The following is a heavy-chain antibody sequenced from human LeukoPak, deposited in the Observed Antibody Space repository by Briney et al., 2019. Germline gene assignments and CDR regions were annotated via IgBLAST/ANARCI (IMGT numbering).Heavy chain of an antibody. CDR2: ISSSSSYI. D-gene: IGHD6-13*01. CDR3: ARVHSSYYMDV. J-gene: IGHJ6*03. Sequence: PGGSLRLSCAASRFTFSTYWMHWVRQAPGKGLEWVSSISSSSSYIYYADSVKGRFTISRDNAKNSLYLQMNSLRAEDTAVYYCARVHSSYYMDVWGKGTTVTVSS. V-gene: IGHV3-21*04. CDR1: RFTFSTYW.